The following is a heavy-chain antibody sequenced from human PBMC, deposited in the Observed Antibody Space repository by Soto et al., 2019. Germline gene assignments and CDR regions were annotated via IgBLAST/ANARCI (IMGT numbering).Heavy chain of an antibody. CDR1: GGSISSSNYY. CDR2: IYYSGST. D-gene: IGHD5-18*01. V-gene: IGHV4-39*01. Sequence: QLQLQESGPGLVKPSETLSLTCTVSGGSISSSNYYWGWIRQPPGKGLEWIGSIYYSGSTYYNPSLKXXGXIXXDTSKNQSSLKLSSVTAADTAVYYCARQRYRSGNYWGQGPLVTVSS. J-gene: IGHJ4*02. CDR3: ARQRYRSGNY.